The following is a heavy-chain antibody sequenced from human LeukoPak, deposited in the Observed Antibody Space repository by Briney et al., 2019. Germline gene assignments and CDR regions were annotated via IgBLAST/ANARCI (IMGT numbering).Heavy chain of an antibody. CDR1: GFAFNGYT. J-gene: IGHJ4*02. D-gene: IGHD2-2*01. CDR2: INWFGGDT. V-gene: IGHV3-43*01. CDR3: AKDWDPCIVVPAAVGY. Sequence: GGSLRLSCVASGFAFNGYTMHWVRPAPGKGLEWVSLINWFGGDTYYAGSVKGRFTISREKSNKSLYLQMSRLRTEDTALYYCAKDWDPCIVVPAAVGYWGQGTLVTVSS.